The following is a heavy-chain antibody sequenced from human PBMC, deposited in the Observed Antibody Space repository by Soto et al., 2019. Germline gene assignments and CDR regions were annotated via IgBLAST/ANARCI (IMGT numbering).Heavy chain of an antibody. CDR3: ARTSGYYFYDY. CDR2: INAGNGNT. D-gene: IGHD3-3*01. CDR1: GYTFASCA. J-gene: IGHJ4*02. V-gene: IGHV1-3*01. Sequence: ASVKVSCKASGYTFASCAMRWVRQAPGQRLEWMGWINAGNGNTKSSQKFQGRVTITRDTSASTAYMELSSLRSEDTAVYYCARTSGYYFYDYWGQGTLVTVSS.